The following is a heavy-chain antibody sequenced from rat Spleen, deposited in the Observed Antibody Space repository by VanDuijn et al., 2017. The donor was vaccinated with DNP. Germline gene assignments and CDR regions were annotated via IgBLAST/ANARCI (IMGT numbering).Heavy chain of an antibody. Sequence: EVQLVESGGGLVQPGRSLKLSCAASGISFSDNNMAWVRQAPKKGLEWVATIIYDGSRTYYRDSVKGRFTISRDNAKSTLYLQMDSLRSEDTATYYCARLILRVWGAMDAWGQGTSVTVSS. CDR1: GISFSDNN. J-gene: IGHJ4*01. CDR3: ARLILRVWGAMDA. V-gene: IGHV5S10*01. D-gene: IGHD1-7*01. CDR2: IIYDGSRT.